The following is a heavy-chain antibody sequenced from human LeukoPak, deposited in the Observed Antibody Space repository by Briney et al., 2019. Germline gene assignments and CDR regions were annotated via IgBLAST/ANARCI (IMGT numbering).Heavy chain of an antibody. CDR3: ARHRVGSGDTYYDFWSGYSGFDP. CDR1: GYSISSGYY. Sequence: SETLSRTCAVSGYSISSGYYWGWIRQPPGKGLEWIGSIYHSGSTYYNPSLKSRVTISVDTSKNQFSLKLSSVTAADTAVYYCARHRVGSGDTYYDFWSGYSGFDPWGQGTLVTVSS. J-gene: IGHJ5*02. CDR2: IYHSGST. D-gene: IGHD3-3*01. V-gene: IGHV4-38-2*01.